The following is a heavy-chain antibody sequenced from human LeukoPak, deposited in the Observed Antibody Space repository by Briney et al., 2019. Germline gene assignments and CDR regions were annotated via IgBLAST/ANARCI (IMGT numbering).Heavy chain of an antibody. D-gene: IGHD5-12*01. CDR3: ARVGQAGYVGYPLDY. V-gene: IGHV3-74*01. J-gene: IGHJ4*02. CDR1: GFTFSSYW. CDR2: INIDVSST. Sequence: PGRSLRLSCAASGFTFSSYWMHSVRHAPGKGLMWVSRINIDVSSTSYADSVKGRFTISRDNAKNTLYLQMNSVRAEDTAVFYCARVGQAGYVGYPLDYRGQGTLVTVSS.